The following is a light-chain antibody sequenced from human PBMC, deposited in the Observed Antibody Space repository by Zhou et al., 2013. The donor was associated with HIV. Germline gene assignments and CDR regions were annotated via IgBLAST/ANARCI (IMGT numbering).Light chain of an antibody. CDR1: QSVSSY. V-gene: IGKV3-15*01. Sequence: EIALTQSPDTLSLSPGERVILSCRASQSVSSYLAWYQQKPGQAPRLLIYDASTRATGIPARFSGSGSGTEFTLTISSLQSEDFAVYYCQQYNSWPPPYSFGQGTKLQIK. CDR2: DAS. J-gene: IGKJ2*03. CDR3: QQYNSWPPPYS.